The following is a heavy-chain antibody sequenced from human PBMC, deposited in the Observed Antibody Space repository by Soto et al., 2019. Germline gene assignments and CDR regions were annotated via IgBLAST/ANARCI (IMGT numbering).Heavy chain of an antibody. CDR1: GFTFSSYA. D-gene: IGHD6-6*01. CDR3: AKVEYSSSSVDYYYYMDV. V-gene: IGHV3-23*01. J-gene: IGHJ6*03. CDR2: VSGSGGST. Sequence: TGGSLRLSCAASGFTFSSYAMSWVRQAPGKGLEWVSAVSGSGGSTYYADSVKGRFTISRDNSKNTLYLQMNSLRAEDTAVYYCAKVEYSSSSVDYYYYMDVWGKGTTVTVSS.